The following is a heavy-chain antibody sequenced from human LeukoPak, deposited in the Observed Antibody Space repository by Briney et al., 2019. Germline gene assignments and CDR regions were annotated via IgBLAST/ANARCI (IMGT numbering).Heavy chain of an antibody. D-gene: IGHD2-21*01. CDR1: GASISSGSYY. Sequence: PSETLSLTCTVSGASISSGSYYWSWIRQPAGKGLEWIGRIYTSGSTNYNPSLKSRVTISVDTSKNQFSLKLSSVTAADTAVYYCARYLHISAPFDVWGQGTLVTVSS. CDR2: IYTSGST. CDR3: ARYLHISAPFDV. J-gene: IGHJ4*02. V-gene: IGHV4-61*02.